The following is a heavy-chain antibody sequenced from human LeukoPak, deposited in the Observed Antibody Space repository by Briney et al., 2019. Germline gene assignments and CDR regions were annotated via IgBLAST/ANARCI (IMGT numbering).Heavy chain of an antibody. CDR3: AKDRKIASTKAYYFDY. CDR2: ISYDGSNK. D-gene: IGHD1/OR15-1a*01. CDR1: GFTFSSYG. Sequence: GGSLRLSCAASGFTFSSYGMHWVRQAPGKGLEWVAVISYDGSNKYYADSVKGRFTISRDNSKNTLYLQMNSLRAEDTAVYYCAKDRKIASTKAYYFDYWGQGTLVTVSS. J-gene: IGHJ4*02. V-gene: IGHV3-30*18.